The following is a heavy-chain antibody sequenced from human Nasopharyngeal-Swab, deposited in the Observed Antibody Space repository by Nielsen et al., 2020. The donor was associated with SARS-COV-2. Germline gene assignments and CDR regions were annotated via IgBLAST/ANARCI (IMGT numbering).Heavy chain of an antibody. CDR3: AKELAYCGCDCYSGYFDY. D-gene: IGHD2-21*02. J-gene: IGHJ4*02. V-gene: IGHV3-23*01. Sequence: GESLKISRAASGFPFRSYAISLVRQAPGKGPEWVSAISGSGGSTYYADPVKGRFTIPRDHSKNTLYLKMNSLRAEDTAVYYCAKELAYCGCDCYSGYFDYWGQGTLVTVSS. CDR1: GFPFRSYA. CDR2: ISGSGGST.